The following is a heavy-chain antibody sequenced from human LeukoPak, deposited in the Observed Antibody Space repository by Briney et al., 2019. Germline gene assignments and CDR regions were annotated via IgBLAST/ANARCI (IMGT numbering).Heavy chain of an antibody. CDR1: GFTFSSYG. CDR2: IWYDGSNK. Sequence: GGSLRLSCAASGFTFSSYGMHWVRQAPGKGLEWVAVIWYDGSNKYYADSVKGRFTISRDNSKNTLYLQMNSLRAEDTAVYYCAKGGSSSWYSFLDYWGQGTLVTVSS. D-gene: IGHD6-13*01. V-gene: IGHV3-33*06. J-gene: IGHJ4*02. CDR3: AKGGSSSWYSFLDY.